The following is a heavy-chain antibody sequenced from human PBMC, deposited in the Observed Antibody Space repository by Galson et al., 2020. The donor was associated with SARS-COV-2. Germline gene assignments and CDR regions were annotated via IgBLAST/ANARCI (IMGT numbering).Heavy chain of an antibody. J-gene: IGHJ4*02. CDR1: GFTFSSYG. V-gene: IGHV3-33*06. D-gene: IGHD5-18*01. Sequence: GGSLRLSCAASGFTFSSYGMHWVRQAPGKGLEWVAVIWYDGSNKYYSDSVKGRFTISRDNSKNTLYLQMNSLRAEDTAVYYCAKVSYSYGYSVGYYFDYWGQGTLVTVPS. CDR2: IWYDGSNK. CDR3: AKVSYSYGYSVGYYFDY.